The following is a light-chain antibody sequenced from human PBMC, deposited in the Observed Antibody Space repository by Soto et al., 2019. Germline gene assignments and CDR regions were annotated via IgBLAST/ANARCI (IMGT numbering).Light chain of an antibody. CDR2: GAS. J-gene: IGKJ5*01. CDR3: QQFGSSPPTVT. Sequence: EIVLTQSPGTLSLSPGERATLSCRASQSVSSTYLAWYQQKPGQAPRLLIYGASSRATGIPDRFSGSRYGTDFTLTISRLEPGDFAVYYCQQFGSSPPTVTCGQGTRLDIK. V-gene: IGKV3-20*01. CDR1: QSVSSTY.